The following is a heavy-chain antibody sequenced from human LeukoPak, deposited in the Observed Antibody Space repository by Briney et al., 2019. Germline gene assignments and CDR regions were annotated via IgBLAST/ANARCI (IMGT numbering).Heavy chain of an antibody. CDR2: ISWNSGSI. Sequence: GRSLRLSCAASGFTFDDYAMHWVRQAPGKGLEWVSGISWNSGSIGYADSVKGRFTISRDNAKNSLYLQMNSLRAEDTAVYYCARDGDGYNFDYWGQGTLVTVSS. J-gene: IGHJ4*02. CDR1: GFTFDDYA. D-gene: IGHD5-24*01. V-gene: IGHV3-9*01. CDR3: ARDGDGYNFDY.